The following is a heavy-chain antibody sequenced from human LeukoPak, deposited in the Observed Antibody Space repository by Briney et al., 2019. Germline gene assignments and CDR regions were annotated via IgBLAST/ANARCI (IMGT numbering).Heavy chain of an antibody. CDR1: GYTFTGYY. CDR2: FNPHSGDT. V-gene: IGHV1-2*02. CDR3: ARTAFQFGDYFYYMDV. J-gene: IGHJ6*03. Sequence: ASVKVSCKASGYTFTGYYMHWVRQAPGQGLEWMGWFNPHSGDTNYAQKFQGRVTVTRDTSITTAYMELSGLTSDDTAVYYCARTAFQFGDYFYYMDVWGKGTTVTVSS. D-gene: IGHD3-3*02.